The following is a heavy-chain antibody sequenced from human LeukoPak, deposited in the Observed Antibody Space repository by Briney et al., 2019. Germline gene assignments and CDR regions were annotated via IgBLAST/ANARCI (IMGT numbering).Heavy chain of an antibody. J-gene: IGHJ6*03. Sequence: SVKVSCKASGGSFSSYAFSWGRQAPAQGLEWMGGVIPIFGTANYAQKFQGRVTIPADESTSTAYMELSSLRSEDTAVYYCARDRNWGPYYYYYMDVWGKGTTVTVSS. CDR3: ARDRNWGPYYYYYMDV. CDR1: GGSFSSYA. CDR2: VIPIFGTA. D-gene: IGHD7-27*01. V-gene: IGHV1-69*13.